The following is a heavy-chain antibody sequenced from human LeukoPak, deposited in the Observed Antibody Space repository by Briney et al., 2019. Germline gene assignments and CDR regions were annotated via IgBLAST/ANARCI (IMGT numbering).Heavy chain of an antibody. CDR3: ARARSRDYYDSSGNHDY. CDR1: GGSVSSGSYY. D-gene: IGHD3-22*01. J-gene: IGHJ4*02. V-gene: IGHV4-61*01. Sequence: PSETLSLTCTVSGGSVSSGSYYWNWIRQPPGKGLEWIGYFYYSGTTNYNPSLKSRVTISVDTSKNQFSLKLSSVTAADTAVYYCARARSRDYYDSSGNHDYWGQGTLVTVSS. CDR2: FYYSGTT.